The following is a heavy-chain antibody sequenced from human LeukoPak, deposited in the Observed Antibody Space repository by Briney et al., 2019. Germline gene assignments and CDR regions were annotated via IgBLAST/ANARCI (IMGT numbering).Heavy chain of an antibody. CDR2: IYYSGST. CDR1: GGSISSSSYY. D-gene: IGHD3-22*01. J-gene: IGHJ4*02. Sequence: KASETLSLTCIVSGGSISSSSYYWGWIRQPPGKGLEWIGSIYYSGSTYYNPSLKSRVTISVDTSKNQFSLKLSSVTAADTAVYYCARVIFMGIVNPLVDYWGQGTLVTVSS. CDR3: ARVIFMGIVNPLVDY. V-gene: IGHV4-39*07.